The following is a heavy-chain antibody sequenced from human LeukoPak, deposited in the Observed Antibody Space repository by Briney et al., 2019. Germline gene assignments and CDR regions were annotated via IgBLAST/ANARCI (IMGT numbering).Heavy chain of an antibody. Sequence: GGSLRLFCVVSGFTITGSWMSWVRQAPGKGLEWVANIKEDGSEKNYVDSVKGRFTISRDNAKNSLYLQMNSLRVEDTAVYYCATFLPFPYCGGDCSSDYWGQGSLVTVSS. CDR3: ATFLPFPYCGGDCSSDY. CDR1: GFTITGSW. CDR2: IKEDGSEK. V-gene: IGHV3-7*01. J-gene: IGHJ4*02. D-gene: IGHD2-21*02.